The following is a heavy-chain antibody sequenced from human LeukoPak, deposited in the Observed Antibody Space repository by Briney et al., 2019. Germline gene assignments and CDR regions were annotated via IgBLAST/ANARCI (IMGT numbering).Heavy chain of an antibody. J-gene: IGHJ6*03. CDR3: ARESAAGIFGVVTQYYYYYYMDV. CDR1: GFTFSSYS. CDR2: ISSSSSTI. D-gene: IGHD3-3*01. Sequence: PGGSLRLSCAASGFTFSSYSMNWVRQAPGKGLEWVSYISSSSSTIYYADSVKGRFTISRDNAKNSLYLQMNSLRAEDTAVYYCARESAAGIFGVVTQYYYYYYMDVWGKGTTVTVSS. V-gene: IGHV3-48*01.